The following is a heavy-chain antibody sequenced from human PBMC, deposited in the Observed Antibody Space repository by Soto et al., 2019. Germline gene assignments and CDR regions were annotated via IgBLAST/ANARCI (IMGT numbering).Heavy chain of an antibody. Sequence: CKASGYTFTSYGMNWVRQAPGRGLEWMGWINPGNGNTKYSQKFQGRVTIDADASTSTAYMELSSLRSQDTAVYFCARDYGCNYRYYVMAVCGQGSTV. CDR3: ARDYGCNYRYYVMAV. J-gene: IGHJ6*02. V-gene: IGHV1-3*01. CDR2: INPGNGNT. D-gene: IGHD1-26*01. CDR1: GYTFTSYG.